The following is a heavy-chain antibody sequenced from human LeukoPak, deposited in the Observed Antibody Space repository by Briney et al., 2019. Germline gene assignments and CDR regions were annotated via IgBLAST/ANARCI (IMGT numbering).Heavy chain of an antibody. J-gene: IGHJ6*03. Sequence: SETLSLTCAVYGGSFSGYYWSGIRQPPGKGLEWIGEINHSGSTNYNPSLKSRVTISVDTSKNQFSLKLSSVTAADTAVYYCAREGSSSWYSYYYYYYMDVWGKGTTVTVSS. CDR1: GGSFSGYY. V-gene: IGHV4-34*01. CDR2: INHSGST. CDR3: AREGSSSWYSYYYYYYMDV. D-gene: IGHD6-13*01.